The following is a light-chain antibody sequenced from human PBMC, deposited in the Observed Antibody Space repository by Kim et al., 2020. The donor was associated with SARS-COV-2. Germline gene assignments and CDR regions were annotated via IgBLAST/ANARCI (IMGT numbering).Light chain of an antibody. CDR2: GAS. CDR3: QHYGSSHPIT. Sequence: PGERATLSCRASQSVSTGYLAWYHQKPGQALRLLIYGASSRAIGIPDRFSGSGSGTDFTLTISRLDPEDFGVYYCQHYGSSHPITFGQGTRLEIK. J-gene: IGKJ5*01. CDR1: QSVSTGY. V-gene: IGKV3-20*01.